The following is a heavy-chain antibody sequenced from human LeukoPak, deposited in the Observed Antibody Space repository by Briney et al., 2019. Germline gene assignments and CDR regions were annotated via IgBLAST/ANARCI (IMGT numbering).Heavy chain of an antibody. CDR1: GFTFSSYA. CDR3: ARDLIGSFGAYGMDV. CDR2: ISYDGSNK. D-gene: IGHD3-10*01. V-gene: IGHV3-30*04. Sequence: AGSLRLSCAASGFTFSSYAMHWVRQAPGKGLEWVAVISYDGSNKYYADSVKGRFTISRDNSKNTLYLQMNSLRAEDTAVYYCARDLIGSFGAYGMDVWGKGTTVTVSS. J-gene: IGHJ6*04.